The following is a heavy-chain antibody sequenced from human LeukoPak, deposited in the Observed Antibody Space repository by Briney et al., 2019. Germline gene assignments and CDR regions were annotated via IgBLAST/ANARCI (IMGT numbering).Heavy chain of an antibody. J-gene: IGHJ4*02. CDR2: IYYSGST. D-gene: IGHD3-3*01. CDR1: GGSISSSSYY. V-gene: IGHV4-39*02. CDR3: AREEVDTIFGVVTPLPFDY. Sequence: ASETLSLPCTVSGGSISSSSYYWGWIRQPPGEGLEWIWSIYYSGSTYYNPSLKSRVTISVDTSKNQFSLKLSSVTAADTAVYYCAREEVDTIFGVVTPLPFDYWGQGTLVTVSS.